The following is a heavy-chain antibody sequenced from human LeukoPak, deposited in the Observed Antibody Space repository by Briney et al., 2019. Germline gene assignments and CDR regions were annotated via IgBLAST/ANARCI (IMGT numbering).Heavy chain of an antibody. Sequence: SENLSLNCIVSGGSISGYYWSWIRQPPGRGLEWIGYISDTGTSIYNPSLKNRLSMLVDTSKNHFYLNLTSVTAADTAIYYCARTRTYLDYWGQGALVTVSS. CDR3: ARTRTYLDY. CDR1: GGSISGYY. V-gene: IGHV4-59*01. CDR2: ISDTGTS. J-gene: IGHJ4*02. D-gene: IGHD1-7*01.